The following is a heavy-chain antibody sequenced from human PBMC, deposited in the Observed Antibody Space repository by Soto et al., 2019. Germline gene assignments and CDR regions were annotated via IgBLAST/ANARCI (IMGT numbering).Heavy chain of an antibody. J-gene: IGHJ4*02. D-gene: IGHD3-10*01. CDR3: ARGFHYGTIDS. CDR1: GFSVNSDY. CDR2: IFPGGTT. V-gene: IGHV3-53*01. Sequence: LRLSCVASGFSVNSDYMSWVRQAPGKGLEWVSLIFPGGTTYYAESVKGRFTISKDSSKSTLYLQMNNLRVEDTGIFYCARGFHYGTIDSWGQGALVTVSS.